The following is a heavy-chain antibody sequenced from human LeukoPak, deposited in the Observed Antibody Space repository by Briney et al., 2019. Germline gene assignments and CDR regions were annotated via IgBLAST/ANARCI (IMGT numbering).Heavy chain of an antibody. Sequence: GGSLRLSCAASGFTFSNYWMHWVRQAPGKGLVWVSRINSDGSSTSYADSVKGRFTISRDNAKNTLYLQMNSLRAEHTAVYYCAAYDSSGYSGKYFQHWGQGTLVTVSS. D-gene: IGHD3-22*01. CDR2: INSDGSST. CDR3: AAYDSSGYSGKYFQH. V-gene: IGHV3-74*01. CDR1: GFTFSNYW. J-gene: IGHJ1*01.